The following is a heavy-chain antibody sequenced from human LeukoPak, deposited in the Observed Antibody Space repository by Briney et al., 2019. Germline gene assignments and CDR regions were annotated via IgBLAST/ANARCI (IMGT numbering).Heavy chain of an antibody. CDR2: INHSGST. CDR3: ARHRHGYVPRRINWFDP. J-gene: IGHJ5*02. CDR1: GGSFSGYY. D-gene: IGHD3-16*01. V-gene: IGHV4-34*01. Sequence: PETLSLTCAVYGGSFSGYYWSWIRQPPGKGLEWIGEINHSGSTNYNPSLKSRVTISVDTSKNQFSLKVSSVTAADTAVYFCARHRHGYVPRRINWFDPWGQGTLVTVSS.